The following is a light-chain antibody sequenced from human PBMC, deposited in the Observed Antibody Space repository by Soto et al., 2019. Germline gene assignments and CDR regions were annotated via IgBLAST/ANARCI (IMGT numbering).Light chain of an antibody. Sequence: EIVLTQSPGTLSLSPGERATLSCTASQRVSNNYVAWYQQIPGQPPRVLIKGASTGVLVIPDRFSGSGSGTDFPLTITRLEPEDFAVYYCKQYGTSPWTFGQGIKVELK. V-gene: IGKV3-20*01. CDR1: QRVSNNY. CDR3: KQYGTSPWT. J-gene: IGKJ1*01. CDR2: GAS.